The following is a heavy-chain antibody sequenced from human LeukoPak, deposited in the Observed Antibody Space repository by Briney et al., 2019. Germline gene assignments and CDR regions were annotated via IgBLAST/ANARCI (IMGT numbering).Heavy chain of an antibody. CDR1: GFSFSSHG. Sequence: GGTLRLSCAASGFSFSSHGMSWVRQAPGKGLEWVSGIIGGAGGTYYADSVKGRFTISRDNSKNTLYLQMNSLRAEDTAVYYCARGFGSGWYLWGQGTLVTVSS. D-gene: IGHD6-19*01. CDR3: ARGFGSGWYL. CDR2: IIGGAGGT. J-gene: IGHJ4*02. V-gene: IGHV3-23*01.